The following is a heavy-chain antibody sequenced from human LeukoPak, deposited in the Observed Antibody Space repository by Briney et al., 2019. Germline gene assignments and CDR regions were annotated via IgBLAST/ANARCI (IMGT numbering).Heavy chain of an antibody. Sequence: SVKVSCKASGGTFSSYAISWVRQAPGQGLEWMGGIIPIFGTANYAQKLQGRVTMTTDTSTSTAYMELRSLRSDDTAVYYCARGIAARPGNWFDPWGQGTLVTVSS. CDR2: IIPIFGTA. D-gene: IGHD6-6*01. V-gene: IGHV1-69*05. J-gene: IGHJ5*02. CDR1: GGTFSSYA. CDR3: ARGIAARPGNWFDP.